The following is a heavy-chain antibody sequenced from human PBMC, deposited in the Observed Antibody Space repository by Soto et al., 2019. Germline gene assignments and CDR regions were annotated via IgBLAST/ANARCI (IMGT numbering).Heavy chain of an antibody. J-gene: IGHJ6*02. Sequence: SETLSLTCTVSGGSISSNYWSWIRQPPGKGLEWIGYIYYSGSTNYNPSLKSRVTISVDTSKNQFSLKLSSVTAADTAVYYCAAGAYYYYYGMDVWGQGTTVTVSS. CDR3: AAGAYYYYYGMDV. D-gene: IGHD3-10*01. V-gene: IGHV4-59*01. CDR2: IYYSGST. CDR1: GGSISSNY.